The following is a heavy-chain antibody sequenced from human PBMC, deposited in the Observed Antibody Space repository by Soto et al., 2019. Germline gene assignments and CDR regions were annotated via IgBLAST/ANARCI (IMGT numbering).Heavy chain of an antibody. CDR1: GGSFSGYY. V-gene: IGHV4-34*01. CDR2: INHSGST. Sequence: SETLSLTCAVYGGSFSGYYWSWIRQPPGKGLEWIGEINHSGSTNYNPSLKSRVTISVDTSKNQFSLKLSSVTAADTAVYYCAGGWPPRHGEIYNWFDPWGQGTLVTVSS. D-gene: IGHD4-17*01. J-gene: IGHJ5*02. CDR3: AGGWPPRHGEIYNWFDP.